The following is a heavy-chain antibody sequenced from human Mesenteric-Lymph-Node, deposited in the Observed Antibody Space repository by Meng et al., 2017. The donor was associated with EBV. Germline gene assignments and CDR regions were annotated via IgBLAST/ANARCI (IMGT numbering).Heavy chain of an antibody. V-gene: IGHV4-34*01. CDR2: INHSGNT. J-gene: IGHJ4*02. CDR1: GGSVSEYY. Sequence: QVPLQQWCAGLFKPSETLSLTCAVYGGSVSEYYCSCLRQPPGKGLEWIGEINHSGNTHNHPSLKSRVSMSVDTSKNQFSLKLDSVTAADTAMYYCAGHVGRGGNYWDQGALVTVSS. CDR3: AGHVGRGGNY. D-gene: IGHD2-15*01.